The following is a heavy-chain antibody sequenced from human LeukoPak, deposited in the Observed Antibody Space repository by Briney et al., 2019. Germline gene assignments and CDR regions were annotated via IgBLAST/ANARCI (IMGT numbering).Heavy chain of an antibody. D-gene: IGHD3-16*01. J-gene: IGHJ4*02. CDR2: FFSSGST. CDR3: AVLGNYALDY. V-gene: IGHV4-59*03. Sequence: PSETLSLTCTVSGGSISSYYWSWIRQPPGKGLEWIGYFFSSGSTNYNPSLKSRVTMSLDTSKNQLSLKPTSVTAADTAVYYCAVLGNYALDYWGQGTLVTVSS. CDR1: GGSISSYY.